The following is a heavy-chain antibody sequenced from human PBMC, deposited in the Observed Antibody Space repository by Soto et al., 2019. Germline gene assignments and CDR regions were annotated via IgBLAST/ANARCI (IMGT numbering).Heavy chain of an antibody. CDR2: IKQDGSEK. D-gene: IGHD4-17*01. CDR3: ARDPLNYGDYNYYYYGMDV. V-gene: IGHV3-7*01. CDR1: GFTLSSYW. J-gene: IGHJ6*02. Sequence: EVQLVESGGGLVQPGGSLRLSCAASGFTLSSYWMSWVRQAPGKGLEWVANIKQDGSEKYYVDSVKGRFTISRDNAKNSVYLQMNSLRAEDTAVYYCARDPLNYGDYNYYYYGMDVWGQGTTVTVSS.